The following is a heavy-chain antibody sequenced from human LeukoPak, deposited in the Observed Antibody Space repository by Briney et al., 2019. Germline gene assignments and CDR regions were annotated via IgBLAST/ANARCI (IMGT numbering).Heavy chain of an antibody. CDR1: GGSFSGYY. Sequence: SETLSLTCAVYGGSFSGYYWSWIRQPPGKGLEWIGSIYYSGSTYYNPSLKSRVTISVDTSKNQFSLKLSSVTAADTAVYYCASLIVATIIGVKIDYWGQGTLVTVSS. CDR3: ASLIVATIIGVKIDY. CDR2: IYYSGST. D-gene: IGHD5-12*01. V-gene: IGHV4-34*01. J-gene: IGHJ4*02.